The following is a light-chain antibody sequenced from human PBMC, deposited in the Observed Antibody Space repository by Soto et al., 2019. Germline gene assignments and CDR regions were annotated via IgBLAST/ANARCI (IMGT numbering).Light chain of an antibody. CDR3: QQRSSWPIP. CDR1: QSVSSSY. J-gene: IGKJ5*01. CDR2: GAS. Sequence: IGLSQSAGTLSLYQGERATLSCRASQSVSSSYLAWYQQKPGQAPRLLIYGASSRATGIPDRFSGSGSGTEFTLTISSLQSEDFAVYYCQQRSSWPIPSGQGTRPEI. V-gene: IGKV3D-20*02.